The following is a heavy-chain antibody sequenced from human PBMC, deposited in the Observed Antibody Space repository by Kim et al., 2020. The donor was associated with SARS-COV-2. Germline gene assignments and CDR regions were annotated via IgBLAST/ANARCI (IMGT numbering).Heavy chain of an antibody. D-gene: IGHD6-13*01. CDR3: ARDKDSSSWFGTFDI. V-gene: IGHV1-46*01. Sequence: QKFQGRVTMTSDTSTSTVYMELSSLRSEDTAVYYCARDKDSSSWFGTFDIWGQVTMVTVSS. J-gene: IGHJ3*02.